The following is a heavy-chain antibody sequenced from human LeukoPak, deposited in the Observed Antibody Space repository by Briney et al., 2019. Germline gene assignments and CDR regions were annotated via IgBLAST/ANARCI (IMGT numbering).Heavy chain of an antibody. V-gene: IGHV1-69*13. J-gene: IGHJ4*02. D-gene: IGHD2-2*01. CDR3: DCSSTTCYAAGDY. CDR2: IIPIFGTA. CDR1: GYTLTELS. Sequence: SVKVSCKVSGYTLTELSMHWVRQAPGQGLEWMGGIIPIFGTANYAQKFQGRVTITADESTSTAYMELSSLRSEDTAVYYCDCSSTTCYAAGDYWGQGTLVTVSS.